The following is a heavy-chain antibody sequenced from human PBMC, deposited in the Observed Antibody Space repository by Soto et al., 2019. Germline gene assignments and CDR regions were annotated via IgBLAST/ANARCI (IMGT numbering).Heavy chain of an antibody. CDR2: NNHSGST. Sequence: QVQLQQWGAGLLKPSETLSLTCAVYGGSFSGYYWSWIRQPPGKGLEWIGENNHSGSTNYNPSLKRRVTISVDPSKNQFSLKLSSVTAADTAVYYCAREGGGIAADYYYYYMDVWGKGTTVTVSS. V-gene: IGHV4-34*01. D-gene: IGHD6-13*01. CDR3: AREGGGIAADYYYYYMDV. J-gene: IGHJ6*03. CDR1: GGSFSGYY.